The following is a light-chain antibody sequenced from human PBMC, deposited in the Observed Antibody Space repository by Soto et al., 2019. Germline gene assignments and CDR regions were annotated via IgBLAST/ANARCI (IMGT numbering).Light chain of an antibody. CDR2: DAS. Sequence: DVQMTQSPSSLSASVGDSVTITCRASQSVFNHLSWFQQRPGKGPKLLIYDASSLHAGVPSRFSGSGYGTDFTLTISTVQPEDSAIYYCHQSSNTPLTFGGGTRVELK. CDR1: QSVFNH. V-gene: IGKV1-39*01. CDR3: HQSSNTPLT. J-gene: IGKJ4*01.